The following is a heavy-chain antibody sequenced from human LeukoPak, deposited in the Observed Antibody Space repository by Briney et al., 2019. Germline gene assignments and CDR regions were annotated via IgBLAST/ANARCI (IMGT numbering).Heavy chain of an antibody. CDR1: GGSMSSYY. D-gene: IGHD5-18*01. J-gene: IGHJ5*02. Sequence: SETLSLTCTVSGGSMSSYYWSWIRQPPGKGLEWIGSIYYTGNTYYDPSLKSGVTISLDTSNNQFSLQMYSATAADTAVYYCGRGYTYGNYFEPWGQGILVTVSS. V-gene: IGHV4-39*07. CDR3: GRGYTYGNYFEP. CDR2: IYYTGNT.